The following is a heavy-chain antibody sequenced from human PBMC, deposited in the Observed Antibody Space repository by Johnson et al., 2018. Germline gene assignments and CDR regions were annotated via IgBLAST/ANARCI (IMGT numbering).Heavy chain of an antibody. CDR2: IYDSGIT. CDR3: ARGFNYIDY. J-gene: IGHJ4*02. V-gene: IGHV4-59*01. CDR1: GLSISSYY. Sequence: QVQLQESGPGPVKPSETLSLTCTVSGLSISSYYWSWIWQPPGKRLEWIGYIYDSGITSYNPSLKSRVTISADKSKNHFSLKLRSVTAADTAVDYCARGFNYIDYWGQGTLVTVSS.